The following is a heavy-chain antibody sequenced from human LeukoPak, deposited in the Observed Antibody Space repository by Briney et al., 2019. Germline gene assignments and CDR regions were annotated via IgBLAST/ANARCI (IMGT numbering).Heavy chain of an antibody. V-gene: IGHV3-9*01. D-gene: IGHD1-26*01. CDR2: ISWNSGTI. Sequence: GGSLRLSCAASGFTFDDYAMHWARQVPGKGLEWVSGISWNSGTIGYADSVKGRFTISRDNAKNSLYLQMNSLRAEDTAVYYCARDRDSGSYSDYWGQGTRVTVSS. CDR3: ARDRDSGSYSDY. CDR1: GFTFDDYA. J-gene: IGHJ4*02.